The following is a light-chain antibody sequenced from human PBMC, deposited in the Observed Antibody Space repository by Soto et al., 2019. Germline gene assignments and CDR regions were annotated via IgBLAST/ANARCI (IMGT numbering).Light chain of an antibody. J-gene: IGKJ5*01. Sequence: IELTQSPPTLSLSPGEIATPYCRASQTIGTYLAWYQQKPGHAPSLLIYDASNRATGIPARVSGSGSGSDFTLTISSLEPEDYAVYYSQQRSDWPPITFGQGTRLDIK. V-gene: IGKV3-11*01. CDR2: DAS. CDR1: QTIGTY. CDR3: QQRSDWPPIT.